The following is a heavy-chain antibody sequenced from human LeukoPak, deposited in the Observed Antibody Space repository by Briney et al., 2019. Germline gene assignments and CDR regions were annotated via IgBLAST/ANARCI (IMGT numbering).Heavy chain of an antibody. CDR3: ARLTTVTTRFDY. D-gene: IGHD4-17*01. J-gene: IGHJ4*02. V-gene: IGHV4-39*02. Sequence: TPSETLSLTCTVSGGSISSSRYYWGWLRQPPGKGLEWIASIYYSGSTYAHPSLKSPVTISVDTSKNHFSLNLGSLPAADTAVYYCARLTTVTTRFDYWGQGTLVIVSS. CDR2: IYYSGST. CDR1: GGSISSSRYY.